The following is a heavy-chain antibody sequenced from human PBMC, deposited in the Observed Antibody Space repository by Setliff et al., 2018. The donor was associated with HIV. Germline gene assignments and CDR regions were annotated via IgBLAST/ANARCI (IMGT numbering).Heavy chain of an antibody. CDR3: ATRPPGVHGFSI. Sequence: SVKVSCKASGGSFNILGFTWVRQAPGQGLEWVGGIIPVVDAPIYAQRFQGRVVITADKSTGTAYMQLSSLKFEDTAVYYCATRPPGVHGFSIWSQGTMVTVSS. V-gene: IGHV1-69*06. D-gene: IGHD3-10*01. J-gene: IGHJ3*02. CDR2: IIPVVDAP. CDR1: GGSFNILG.